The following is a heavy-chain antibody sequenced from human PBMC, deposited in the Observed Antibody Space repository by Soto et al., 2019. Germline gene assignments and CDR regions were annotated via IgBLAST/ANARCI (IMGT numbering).Heavy chain of an antibody. CDR2: IIPIFGTA. J-gene: IGHJ6*02. V-gene: IGHV1-69*12. CDR3: ASGRDYYGSGSYPPYYYYYGMDV. Sequence: QVQLVQSGAEVKKPGSSVKVSCKASGGTFSSYAISWVRQAPGQGLEWMGGIIPIFGTANYAQKFQGRVTITADESTSTAYMELSSLRSEDTAVYYCASGRDYYGSGSYPPYYYYYGMDVWGQGTTVTVSS. CDR1: GGTFSSYA. D-gene: IGHD3-10*01.